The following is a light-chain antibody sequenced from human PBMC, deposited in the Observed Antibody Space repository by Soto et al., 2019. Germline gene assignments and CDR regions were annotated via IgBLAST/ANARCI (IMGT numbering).Light chain of an antibody. V-gene: IGKV1-27*01. J-gene: IGKJ3*01. Sequence: DIQMTQSPSSLSASVGDRVTITCRASQGIFDYVAWYQQKPGKVPKLLVYGASTLQSGVPSRFSGSGSGTDFTPTISSLQPEDVATYYCKKYNSAPFTFGPGTKVDIK. CDR3: KKYNSAPFT. CDR2: GAS. CDR1: QGIFDY.